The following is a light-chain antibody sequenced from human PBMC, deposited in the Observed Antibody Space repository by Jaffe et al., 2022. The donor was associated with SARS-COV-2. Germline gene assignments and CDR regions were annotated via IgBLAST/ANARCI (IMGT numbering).Light chain of an antibody. J-gene: IGLJ1*01. CDR1: SSDVGSYNG. V-gene: IGLV2-18*02. Sequence: QSALTQPPSVSGSPGQSVTISCTGTSSDVGSYNGVSWYQQPPGTAPKLMIYAVNNRPSGVPDRFSGSKSGNTASLTISGLQAEDEADYYCSSYTSSSTYVFGIGTKVTVL. CDR2: AVN. CDR3: SSYTSSSTYV.